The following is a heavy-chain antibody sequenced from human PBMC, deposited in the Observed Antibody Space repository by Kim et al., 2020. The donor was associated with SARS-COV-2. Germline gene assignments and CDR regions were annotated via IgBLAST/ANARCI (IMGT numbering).Heavy chain of an antibody. CDR1: GFTFSSYA. V-gene: IGHV3-23*01. D-gene: IGHD3-9*01. CDR2: ISGSGGST. CDR3: AKDLSDLVRYFDWLLFGWFDP. J-gene: IGHJ5*02. Sequence: GGSLRLSCAASGFTFSSYAMSWVRQAPGKGLEWVSAISGSGGSTYYADSVKGRFTISRDNSKNTLYLQMNSLRAEDTAVYYCAKDLSDLVRYFDWLLFGWFDPWGQGTLVTVSS.